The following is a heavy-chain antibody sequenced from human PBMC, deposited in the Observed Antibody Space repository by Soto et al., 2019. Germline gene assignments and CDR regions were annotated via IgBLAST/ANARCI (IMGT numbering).Heavy chain of an antibody. J-gene: IGHJ4*02. D-gene: IGHD4-4*01. CDR1: GGSISSSSYY. Sequence: QLQLQESGPGLVKPSETLSLTCTVSGGSISSSSYYWGWIRQPPGKGLEWIGSIYYSGSTYYNPSLKSRVTISVDTSKNQFSLKLSSVTAADTAVYYCARHFTDLFTFFDYWGQGTLVTVSS. V-gene: IGHV4-39*01. CDR2: IYYSGST. CDR3: ARHFTDLFTFFDY.